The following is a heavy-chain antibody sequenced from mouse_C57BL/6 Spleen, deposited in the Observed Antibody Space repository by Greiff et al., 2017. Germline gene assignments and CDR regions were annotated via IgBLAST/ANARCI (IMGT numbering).Heavy chain of an antibody. CDR1: GFTFSSYA. Sequence: EVKLVESGGGLVKPGGSLKLSCAASGFTFSSYAMSWVRQTPEKRLEWVATISDGGSYTYYPDNVKGRFTISRDNAKNNLYLQMSHLKSEDTAMYYCIYGSRTGYFDVWGTGTTVTVSS. CDR2: ISDGGSYT. D-gene: IGHD1-1*01. V-gene: IGHV5-4*03. CDR3: IYGSRTGYFDV. J-gene: IGHJ1*03.